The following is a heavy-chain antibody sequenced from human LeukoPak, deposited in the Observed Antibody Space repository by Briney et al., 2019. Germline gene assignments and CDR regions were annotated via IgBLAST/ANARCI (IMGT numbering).Heavy chain of an antibody. CDR2: INPNTGGT. V-gene: IGHV1-2*06. Sequence: ASVKVSCKTSGYTFTNYYIHWVRQAPGQGLEWMGRINPNTGGTKSAKNFQGRVTMTRDTSISTAYMALSGLRSDDTAVYYCASLYDIVGTTVDYWGQGTLVTVSS. CDR1: GYTFTNYY. CDR3: ASLYDIVGTTVDY. J-gene: IGHJ4*02. D-gene: IGHD1-26*01.